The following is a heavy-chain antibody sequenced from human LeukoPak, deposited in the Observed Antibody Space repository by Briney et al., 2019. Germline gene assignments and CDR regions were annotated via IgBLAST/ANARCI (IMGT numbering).Heavy chain of an antibody. Sequence: SETLSLTCAVSGGSISNYYCSWIRQPPGKGLEWLGYIHYSGYTNYNPSLKSRVTISVDTSKNQFSLKLSSVTAADTAVYYCARLPSVAGGFYYYGMDVWGQGTTVTVSS. J-gene: IGHJ6*02. V-gene: IGHV4-59*08. CDR2: IHYSGYT. CDR3: ARLPSVAGGFYYYGMDV. D-gene: IGHD6-19*01. CDR1: GGSISNYY.